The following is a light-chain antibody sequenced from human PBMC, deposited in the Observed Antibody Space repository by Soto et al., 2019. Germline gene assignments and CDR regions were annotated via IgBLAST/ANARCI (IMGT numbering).Light chain of an antibody. Sequence: DIVMTQSPLSLPVTPGEPASISCRSSQSLLHSNGYNYLDWYLQKPGQSPQLLIYLGSNRASGVPDRFSGSGSCTDFTLKISRVEAEDVGVYYCMQALQTPLYTFGQGPKLEIK. V-gene: IGKV2-28*01. J-gene: IGKJ2*01. CDR3: MQALQTPLYT. CDR1: QSLLHSNGYNY. CDR2: LGS.